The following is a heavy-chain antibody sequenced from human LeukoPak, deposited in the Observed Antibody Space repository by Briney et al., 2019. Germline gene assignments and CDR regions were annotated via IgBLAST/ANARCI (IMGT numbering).Heavy chain of an antibody. V-gene: IGHV3-7*01. J-gene: IGHJ3*02. CDR2: IKQDGSDK. CDR3: AREMGYNAFDI. D-gene: IGHD3-16*02. Sequence: GGSLRLSCAASGFVFAKYWMSWVRQAPGKGLEWVANIKQDGSDKYYVDSVKGRFTISRDNSKNTLYLQMNSLRAEDTAVYYCAREMGYNAFDIWGQGTMVTVSS. CDR1: GFVFAKYW.